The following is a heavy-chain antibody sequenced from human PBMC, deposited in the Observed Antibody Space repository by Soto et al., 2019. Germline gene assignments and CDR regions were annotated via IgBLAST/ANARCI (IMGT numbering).Heavy chain of an antibody. Sequence: SVKVSCKTSGGSFSKYAISWVRQAPGQGLEWMGGIVPFFGTPNYAQKFQARVTITADEFTSTGYMELSSLRSEDTAVYYCGSDAAPYYYDSNYDYYYYYYEIYICAQGSTVTFSS. J-gene: IGHJ6*02. D-gene: IGHD3-16*01. CDR3: GSDAAPYYYDSNYDYYYYYYEIYI. CDR1: GGSFSKYA. V-gene: IGHV1-69*13. CDR2: IVPFFGTP.